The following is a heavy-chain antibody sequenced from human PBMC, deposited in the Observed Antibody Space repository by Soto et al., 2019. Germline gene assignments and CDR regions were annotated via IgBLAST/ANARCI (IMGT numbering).Heavy chain of an antibody. J-gene: IGHJ6*02. CDR1: GGPFSGYY. V-gene: IGHV4-34*01. CDR2: VNAGGGT. CDR3: EREEVPQWFTKGYNGMDV. Sequence: QVQLQQWGAGLLKPSETLSLTCEVYGGPFSGYYWNWIRQSPGKGLEWIGQVNAGGGTNYNPSIKSRVTISEDTSKNQSFLKLRSVTDADTAVYYCEREEVPQWFTKGYNGMDVWGQGTTVTVSS. D-gene: IGHD3-22*01.